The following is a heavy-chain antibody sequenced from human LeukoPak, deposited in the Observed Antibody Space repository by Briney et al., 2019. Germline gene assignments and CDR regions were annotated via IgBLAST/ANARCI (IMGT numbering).Heavy chain of an antibody. J-gene: IGHJ4*02. Sequence: SETLSLTCAVYGGSFSGYYWSWIRQPPGKGLEWIGYIYYSGSTNYNPSLKSRVTISVDTSKNQFSLKLSSVTAADTAVYYCAREYYYDSSGSRGFDYWGQGTLVTVSS. CDR1: GGSFSGYY. CDR2: IYYSGST. D-gene: IGHD3-22*01. CDR3: AREYYYDSSGSRGFDY. V-gene: IGHV4-59*01.